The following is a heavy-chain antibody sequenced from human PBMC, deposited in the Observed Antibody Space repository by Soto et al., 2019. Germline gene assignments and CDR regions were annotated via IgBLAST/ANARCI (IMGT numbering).Heavy chain of an antibody. CDR2: ISDDGSPA. CDR1: GFTFSAYW. D-gene: IGHD1-1*01. CDR3: ARGPRVSSTGTGAH. J-gene: IGHJ4*02. Sequence: PGWSLRLSCSVSGFTFSAYWMHWVRQVPGKGLTWVSRISDDGSPATYADSVKGRFVISRDNAKNSLYLEMNTLRADDSGLYYCARGPRVSSTGTGAHWGRGTLVTVSS. V-gene: IGHV3-74*01.